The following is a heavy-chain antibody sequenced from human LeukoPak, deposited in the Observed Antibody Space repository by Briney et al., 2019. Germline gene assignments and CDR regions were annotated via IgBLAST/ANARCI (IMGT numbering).Heavy chain of an antibody. Sequence: GGSLRLSCAASGFTFSDYYMSRIRQAPGKGLEWVSYTSSSGSTIYYADSVKGRFTISRDNAKNSLYLQMNSLRAEDTAVYYCARVRSEITIFGVVTGYFDYWAREPWSPSPQ. J-gene: IGHJ4*02. CDR3: ARVRSEITIFGVVTGYFDY. CDR1: GFTFSDYY. CDR2: TSSSGSTI. V-gene: IGHV3-11*04. D-gene: IGHD3-3*01.